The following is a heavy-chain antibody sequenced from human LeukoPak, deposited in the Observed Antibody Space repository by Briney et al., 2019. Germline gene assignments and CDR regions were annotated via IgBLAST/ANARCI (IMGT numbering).Heavy chain of an antibody. V-gene: IGHV4-4*07. CDR3: ARVQDWNDALDY. J-gene: IGHJ4*01. D-gene: IGHD1-1*01. Sequence: SETLSLTCTVSGGSISSYYWSWIRQPAGKGLEWIGRIYTSGSTNYNPSLKSRVTMSVDTSKNQFSLKLSSVTAADTAVYYCARVQDWNDALDYWGQEPWSPSPQ. CDR1: GGSISSYY. CDR2: IYTSGST.